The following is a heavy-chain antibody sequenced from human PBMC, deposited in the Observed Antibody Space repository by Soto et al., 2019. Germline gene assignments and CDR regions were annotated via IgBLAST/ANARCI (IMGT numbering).Heavy chain of an antibody. Sequence: PSETLSLTCTVSGGSISSSSYYWGWIRQPPGKGLEWIGSIYYSGSTYYNPSLKSRVTISVDTSKNQFSLKLSSVTAADTAVYYCADILTGYYIFDYWGQGTLVTVSS. CDR1: GGSISSSSYY. J-gene: IGHJ4*02. CDR2: IYYSGST. D-gene: IGHD3-9*01. V-gene: IGHV4-39*01. CDR3: ADILTGYYIFDY.